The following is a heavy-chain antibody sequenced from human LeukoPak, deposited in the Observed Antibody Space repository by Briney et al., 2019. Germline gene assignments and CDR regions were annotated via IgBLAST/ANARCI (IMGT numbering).Heavy chain of an antibody. CDR1: GGSINSYY. Sequence: SETLSLTCTVSGGSINSYYWSWIRQPPGKGLEWIGYIYYSGSTNYNPSLKSRVTISVDTSKNQFSLRLSSVAAADTAVYYCARVTGYMTEDYFDYWGQGTLITVSS. D-gene: IGHD6-13*01. J-gene: IGHJ4*02. V-gene: IGHV4-59*01. CDR2: IYYSGST. CDR3: ARVTGYMTEDYFDY.